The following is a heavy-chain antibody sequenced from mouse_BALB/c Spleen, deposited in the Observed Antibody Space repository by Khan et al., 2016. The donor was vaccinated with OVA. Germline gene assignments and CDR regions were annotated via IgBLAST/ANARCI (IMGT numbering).Heavy chain of an antibody. V-gene: IGHV3-8*02. Sequence: EVELVESGPGLVKPSQTLSLTCSVTGDSITSGYWNWIRKFPGNKLDYMGYISYSGNTYYNPSLKSRISITRDTSKNQYYLQLNSVTTEDTATYDGVCELRVFASWGQGTLVTVSS. CDR2: ISYSGNT. J-gene: IGHJ3*01. D-gene: IGHD1-1*01. CDR1: GDSITSGY. CDR3: VCELRVFAS.